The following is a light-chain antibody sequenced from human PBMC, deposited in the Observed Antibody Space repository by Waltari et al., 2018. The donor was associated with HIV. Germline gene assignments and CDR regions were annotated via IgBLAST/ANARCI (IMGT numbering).Light chain of an antibody. V-gene: IGLV1-40*02. Sequence: QSVLTQPPSVSGAPGPRVIISCTGSSSNIGAPFDVHWYQLLPATAPKLLIYATSNRPSGVPDRFSGSKSGTSASLAITGLQAEDEAEYYCQSFDSSLNAYVFGPGTTVVVL. J-gene: IGLJ1*01. CDR1: SSNIGAPFD. CDR3: QSFDSSLNAYV. CDR2: ATS.